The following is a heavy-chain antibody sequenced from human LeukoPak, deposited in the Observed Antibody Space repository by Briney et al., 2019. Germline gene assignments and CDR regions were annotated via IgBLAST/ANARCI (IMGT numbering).Heavy chain of an antibody. D-gene: IGHD4-17*01. V-gene: IGHV1-18*01. Sequence: GASVKASCKASGYTFTSYGISWVRQAPGQGLEWMGWISAYNGNTNYAQKLQGRVTMTTDTSTSTAYMELRSLRSDDTAVYYCARDRATTVTTWAEIDYWGQGTLVTVSS. CDR3: ARDRATTVTTWAEIDY. CDR1: GYTFTSYG. CDR2: ISAYNGNT. J-gene: IGHJ4*02.